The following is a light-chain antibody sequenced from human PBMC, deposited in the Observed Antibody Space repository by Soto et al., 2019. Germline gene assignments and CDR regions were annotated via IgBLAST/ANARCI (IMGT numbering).Light chain of an antibody. CDR3: QQPGS. J-gene: IGKJ4*01. V-gene: IGKV3-11*01. CDR2: DAS. Sequence: IVLTHSAATLSLSPGERATLSCRASQSVTSFLAWYQQKPGQAPRLLIFDASTRATGIPARFSGSGSGTDFTLTISSLEPEDFAVYYCQQPGSFGGGTKVDIK. CDR1: QSVTSF.